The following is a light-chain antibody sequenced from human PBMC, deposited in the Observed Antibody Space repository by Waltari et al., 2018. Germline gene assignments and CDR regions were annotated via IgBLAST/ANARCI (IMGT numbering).Light chain of an antibody. J-gene: IGKJ1*01. CDR2: GTS. V-gene: IGKV3-20*01. CDR1: QSVSRA. CDR3: QHYVRLPAT. Sequence: IVLTLSPGPLSLSPGDRATLSCRASQSVSRALAWYQQKPGQAPRLLIYGTSNRATGIPDRFSGSGSGTDFSLTISRLEPEDVAVYFCQHYVRLPATFGQGTKVEIK.